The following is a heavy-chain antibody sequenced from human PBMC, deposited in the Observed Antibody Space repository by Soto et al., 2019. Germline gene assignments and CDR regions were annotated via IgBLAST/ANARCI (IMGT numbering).Heavy chain of an antibody. J-gene: IGHJ5*02. V-gene: IGHV4-31*02. Sequence: SETLSLTCTVSGASIGSGDYYWSWIRQHPGKGLEWIGYIYYSGGTYYNPSLKSRVTISVDTSKKQFYLELSSVTAADTAVYYCASIYDSSGYYYGNNWFDPWGQGTLVTVS. CDR3: ASIYDSSGYYYGNNWFDP. D-gene: IGHD3-22*01. CDR2: IYYSGGT. CDR1: GASIGSGDYY.